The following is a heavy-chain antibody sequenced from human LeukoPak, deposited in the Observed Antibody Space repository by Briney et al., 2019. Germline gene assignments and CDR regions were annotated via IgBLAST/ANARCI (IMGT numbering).Heavy chain of an antibody. J-gene: IGHJ6*04. Sequence: GGSLRLSCAASGFSFSNYAMHWVRQAPGKGLEWVAFIRYDGSNKYADSVKGRFSISRDNAKNSLYLQMNSLRAEDTAVYYCAELGITMIGGVWGKGTTVTISS. V-gene: IGHV3-30*02. CDR2: IRYDGSNK. CDR1: GFSFSNYA. D-gene: IGHD3-10*02. CDR3: AELGITMIGGV.